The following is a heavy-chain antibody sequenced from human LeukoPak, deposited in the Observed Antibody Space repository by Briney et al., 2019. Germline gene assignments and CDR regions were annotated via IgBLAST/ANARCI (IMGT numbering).Heavy chain of an antibody. D-gene: IGHD6-6*01. V-gene: IGHV3-33*08. J-gene: IGHJ4*02. CDR2: IGKDGAAK. CDR1: GFTFSSYG. CDR3: ARDPSSSLYFDY. Sequence: PGGSLRLSCAASGFTFSSYGIHWVRQAPGKGLEWVAVIGKDGAAKHYAESVRGRFTISRDNAKNSLYLQMNSLRPEDTAVYYCARDPSSSLYFDYWGQGTLVTVSS.